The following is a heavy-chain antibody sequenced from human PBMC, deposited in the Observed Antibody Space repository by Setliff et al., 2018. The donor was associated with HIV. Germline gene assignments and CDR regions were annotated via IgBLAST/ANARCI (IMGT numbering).Heavy chain of an antibody. CDR1: GGSFSGYY. Sequence: PSETLSLTCAVYGGSFSGYYWSWIRQPPGKGLEWIGEINHSGSTNYNPSLKSRLTISVDTSKNQFSLKLSSVTAADTAIYYCARSRVRGVIIKGYWGQGTLVTVSS. CDR2: INHSGST. CDR3: ARSRVRGVIIKGY. V-gene: IGHV4-34*01. J-gene: IGHJ4*02. D-gene: IGHD3-10*01.